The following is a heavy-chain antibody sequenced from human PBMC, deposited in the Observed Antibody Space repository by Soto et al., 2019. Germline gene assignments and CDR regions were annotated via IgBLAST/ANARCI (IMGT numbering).Heavy chain of an antibody. V-gene: IGHV4-31*11. CDR2: VYYSGSS. CDR1: GGSISSGGASF. CDR3: AKLSCTSSTCYFPGWFDP. Sequence: SETLSLTCAVSGGSISSGGASFWSWIRQPPGKGLEWIANVYYSGSSYYNPSLKSRLTISVDTTKNQFSLQLKSMTAADTAVYYCAKLSCTSSTCYFPGWFDPWGQGNLVTVSS. J-gene: IGHJ5*02. D-gene: IGHD2-2*01.